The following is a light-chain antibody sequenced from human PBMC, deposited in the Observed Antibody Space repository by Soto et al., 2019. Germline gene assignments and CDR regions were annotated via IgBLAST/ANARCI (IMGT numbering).Light chain of an antibody. V-gene: IGKV1-5*03. CDR2: KAS. Sequence: DIQMTQSPSTLSASVGDRVTITCRASQSISSWLAWYQQKPGKAPKLLIYKASSLESGVPSRFSGSGSGTEFTLTINSLQPDDFATYYCQPYNIYPLIFGGGTQVEIK. CDR1: QSISSW. J-gene: IGKJ4*01. CDR3: QPYNIYPLI.